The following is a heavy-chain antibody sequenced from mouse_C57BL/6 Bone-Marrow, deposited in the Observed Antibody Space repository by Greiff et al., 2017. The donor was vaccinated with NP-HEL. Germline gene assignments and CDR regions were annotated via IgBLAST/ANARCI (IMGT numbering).Heavy chain of an antibody. J-gene: IGHJ3*01. Sequence: QVQLQQSGPGLVAPSQSLSITCTVSGFSLTSYAISWVRQPPGKGLEWLGVIWTGGGTNYNSALKYRLSISKDNSKSQVFLKMNRLQTDDTARYYCARGWLLQFAYWGQGTLVTVSA. D-gene: IGHD2-3*01. CDR3: ARGWLLQFAY. CDR1: GFSLTSYA. V-gene: IGHV2-9-1*01. CDR2: IWTGGGT.